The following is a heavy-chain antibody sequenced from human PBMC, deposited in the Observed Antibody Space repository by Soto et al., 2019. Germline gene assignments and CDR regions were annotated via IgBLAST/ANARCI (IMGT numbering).Heavy chain of an antibody. CDR1: GYTFTSHG. Sequence: ASVKVSCKASGYTFTSHGISWVRQAPGQGLEWMGWISAYNGNTNYAQKFQGRVTITADKSTSTAYMELSSLRSEDTAVYYCARGAELWFGVLFDYWGQGTLVTVSS. CDR2: ISAYNGNT. D-gene: IGHD3-10*01. CDR3: ARGAELWFGVLFDY. J-gene: IGHJ4*02. V-gene: IGHV1-18*01.